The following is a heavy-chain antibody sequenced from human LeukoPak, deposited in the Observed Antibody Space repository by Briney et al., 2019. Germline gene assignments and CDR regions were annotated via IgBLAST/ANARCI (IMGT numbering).Heavy chain of an antibody. D-gene: IGHD3-9*01. CDR3: AKSLVLRYFDWSRSRFPPFDY. CDR2: ISGSGGST. V-gene: IGHV3-23*01. Sequence: GGSLRLSCAASGFTFSSYGMSWVRQAPGKGLEWVSAISGSGGSTYYADSVKGRFTISRDNSKNTLYLQMNSLRAEDTAVYYCAKSLVLRYFDWSRSRFPPFDYWGQGTLVTVSS. J-gene: IGHJ4*02. CDR1: GFTFSSYG.